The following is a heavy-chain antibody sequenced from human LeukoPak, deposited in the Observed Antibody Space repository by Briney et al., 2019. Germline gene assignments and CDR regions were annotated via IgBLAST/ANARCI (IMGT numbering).Heavy chain of an antibody. D-gene: IGHD3-10*01. Sequence: SETLSLTCAVYGGSFSGYYWSWIRQPPGKGLEWSGEINHSGSTNYNPSLTSRVTISVDPSKNQFSLKLCSVTAADTAVYYCARGRRGSGSLPFQNWGQGALVTVSS. CDR3: ARGRRGSGSLPFQN. CDR2: INHSGST. J-gene: IGHJ1*01. V-gene: IGHV4-34*01. CDR1: GGSFSGYY.